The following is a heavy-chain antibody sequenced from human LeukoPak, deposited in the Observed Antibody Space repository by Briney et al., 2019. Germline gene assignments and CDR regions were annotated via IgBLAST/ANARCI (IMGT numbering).Heavy chain of an antibody. Sequence: GGSLRLSCAASGFTFSSYWMSWVRQAPGKGLEWVANIKQDGSEKYYVDSAKGRFTISRDNAKNSLYLQMNSLRAEDTAVYYCARRETTAGKGYFDYWGQGSLVTVSS. CDR2: IKQDGSEK. CDR3: ARRETTAGKGYFDY. J-gene: IGHJ4*02. CDR1: GFTFSSYW. V-gene: IGHV3-7*01. D-gene: IGHD6-13*01.